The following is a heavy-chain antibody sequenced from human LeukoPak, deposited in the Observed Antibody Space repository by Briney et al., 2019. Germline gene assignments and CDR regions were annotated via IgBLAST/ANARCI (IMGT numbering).Heavy chain of an antibody. V-gene: IGHV4-59*01. J-gene: IGHJ5*02. Sequence: SETLSLTCTVPGGSISSYYWSWIRQPPGKGLEWIGFIYYNGSTNYNPSLKSRVTISVDTSKNQFSLKLSSVTAADTAAYYCARGPTVLWPWGQGTQVTVSS. CDR3: ARGPTVLWP. CDR1: GGSISSYY. CDR2: IYYNGST. D-gene: IGHD4-17*01.